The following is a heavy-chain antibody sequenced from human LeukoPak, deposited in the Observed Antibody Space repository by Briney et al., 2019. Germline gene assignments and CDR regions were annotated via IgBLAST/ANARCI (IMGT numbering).Heavy chain of an antibody. J-gene: IGHJ4*02. Sequence: GGSLRLSCAASGFTFSSYWVTWVRQAPGKGLEWVANIKQDGSEKNYVDSVKGRFTISRDNAKNSLYLQMNSLRAEDTAVYYCARGVTTVDWGQGTLVTVSS. CDR3: ARGVTTVD. CDR2: IKQDGSEK. CDR1: GFTFSSYW. V-gene: IGHV3-7*01. D-gene: IGHD4-11*01.